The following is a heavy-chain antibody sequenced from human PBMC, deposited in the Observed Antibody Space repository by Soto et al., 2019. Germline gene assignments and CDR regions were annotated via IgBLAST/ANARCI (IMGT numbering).Heavy chain of an antibody. Sequence: QVQLVQSGAEVKKPGSSVKVSCKASGGSFSSYAINWVRQAPGQGLEWMGGIIPLFGASNYAQKFQGRVTITADESTSTGYMELSSLRSEDTAVYYCARGLHDITMVRGTFYGMDVWGQGTTGTVSS. CDR1: GGSFSSYA. CDR3: ARGLHDITMVRGTFYGMDV. V-gene: IGHV1-69*01. CDR2: IIPLFGAS. J-gene: IGHJ6*02. D-gene: IGHD3-10*01.